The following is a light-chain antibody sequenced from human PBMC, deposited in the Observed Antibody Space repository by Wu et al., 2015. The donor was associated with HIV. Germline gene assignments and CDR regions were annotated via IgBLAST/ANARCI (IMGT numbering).Light chain of an antibody. J-gene: IGKJ5*01. CDR3: QQHNNWPLT. V-gene: IGKV3-11*01. Sequence: EIVLTQSPATLSFSPGERATLSCRASRSVSYALAWHQQKPGQAPRLLIYDSSTRATGIPARFSGSGSATDFTLTISSLQPEDFAVYYCQQHNNWPLTFGQGTRLEIK. CDR2: DSS. CDR1: RSVSYA.